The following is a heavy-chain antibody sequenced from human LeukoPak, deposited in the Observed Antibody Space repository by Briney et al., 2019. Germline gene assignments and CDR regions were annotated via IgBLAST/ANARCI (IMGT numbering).Heavy chain of an antibody. CDR3: ARASYDILTGSLGYYGMDV. Sequence: GASVKVSCKASGYTFTSYYMHWVRQAPGQGLEWMGIINPSGGSTSYAQKFQGRVTMTRDTSTSTVYMELSSLRSEDTAVYYCARASYDILTGSLGYYGMDVWGQGTTVTVSS. V-gene: IGHV1-46*01. CDR1: GYTFTSYY. J-gene: IGHJ6*02. D-gene: IGHD3-9*01. CDR2: INPSGGST.